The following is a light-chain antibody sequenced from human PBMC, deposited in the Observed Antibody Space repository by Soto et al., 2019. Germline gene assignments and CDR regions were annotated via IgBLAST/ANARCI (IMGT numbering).Light chain of an antibody. CDR1: RYIRSD. J-gene: IGKJ1*01. CDR3: LQDYNYPWT. V-gene: IGKV1-6*01. Sequence: AIQMTQSPSSLSASEGDRVNITCRASRYIRSDLSWYQQRPGQAPKVLIYGASSSQSGVPSRFSGSGYGTDFTLSISSLQPEDFGTYFCLQDYNYPWTFGQGTKVDIK. CDR2: GAS.